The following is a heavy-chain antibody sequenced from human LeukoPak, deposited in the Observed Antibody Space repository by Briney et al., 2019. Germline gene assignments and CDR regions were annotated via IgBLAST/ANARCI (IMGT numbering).Heavy chain of an antibody. J-gene: IGHJ4*02. CDR2: ISSSSSTI. CDR3: ARFIQAGFIDY. V-gene: IGHV3-48*01. Sequence: GGSLRLSCAASGFTFSSYGMTWVRQAPGKGLEWVSYISSSSSTIYYADSVKGRFTISRDNAKNSLYLQMNSLRAEDTAVYYCARFIQAGFIDYWGQGTLVTVSS. D-gene: IGHD3-16*01. CDR1: GFTFSSYG.